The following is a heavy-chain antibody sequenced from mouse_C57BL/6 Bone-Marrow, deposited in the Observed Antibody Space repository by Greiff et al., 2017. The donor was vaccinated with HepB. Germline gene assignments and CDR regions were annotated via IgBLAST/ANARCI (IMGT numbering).Heavy chain of an antibody. CDR1: GYSITSGYY. V-gene: IGHV3-6*01. CDR2: ISYDGSN. J-gene: IGHJ4*01. Sequence: DVQLQESGPGLVKPSQSLSLTCSVTGYSITSGYYWNWIRQFPGNKLEWMGYISYDGSNNYNPSLKNRISITRDTSKNQFFLKLNSVTTEDTATYYCARDGSYAMDYWGQGTSVTVSS. CDR3: ARDGSYAMDY.